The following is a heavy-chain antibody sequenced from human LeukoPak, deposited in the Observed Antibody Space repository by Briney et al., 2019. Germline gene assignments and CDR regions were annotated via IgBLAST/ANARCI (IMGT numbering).Heavy chain of an antibody. D-gene: IGHD3-10*01. CDR2: INAGNGNT. J-gene: IGHJ5*02. Sequence: ASVKVSCKASGYTFTSYAMHWVRQAPGQRLEWMGWINAGNGNTKYSQKFQGRVTITRDTSASTAYMELSSLRSEDTAVYYCARGKLGSFSYNWFDPWGQGTLVTVSS. V-gene: IGHV1-3*01. CDR3: ARGKLGSFSYNWFDP. CDR1: GYTFTSYA.